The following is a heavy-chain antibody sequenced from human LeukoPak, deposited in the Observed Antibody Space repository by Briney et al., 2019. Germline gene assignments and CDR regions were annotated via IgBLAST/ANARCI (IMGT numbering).Heavy chain of an antibody. CDR3: AREDYDSSGLKFDP. CDR1: GGSISSGDYY. CDR2: IYYSGST. Sequence: SQTLSLTCTVSGGSISSGDYYWCWIRQPPGKGLEWIGYIYYSGSTYYNPSLKSRVTISVDTSKNQFSLKLSSVTAADTAVYYCAREDYDSSGLKFDPWGQGTLVTVSS. J-gene: IGHJ5*02. V-gene: IGHV4-30-4*01. D-gene: IGHD3-22*01.